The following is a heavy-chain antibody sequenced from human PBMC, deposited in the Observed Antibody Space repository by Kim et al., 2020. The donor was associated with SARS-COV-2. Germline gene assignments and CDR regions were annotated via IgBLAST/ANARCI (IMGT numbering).Heavy chain of an antibody. V-gene: IGHV3-7*01. CDR3: ARNRIDY. CDR1: GFSFSTYW. CDR2: IKEDGSEK. Sequence: GGSLRLSCAASGFSFSTYWMTWVRQAPGKGLEWVANIKEDGSEKYYVDSVKGRFTISRDNAKNSLYLHMNSLRAEDTAVYSCARNRIDYWGQVDLVTVAS. J-gene: IGHJ4*02.